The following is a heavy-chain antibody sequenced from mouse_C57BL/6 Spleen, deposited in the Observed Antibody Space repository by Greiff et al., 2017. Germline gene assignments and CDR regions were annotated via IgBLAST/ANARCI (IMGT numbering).Heavy chain of an antibody. CDR1: GFTFSDYG. CDR2: ISNLAYSI. D-gene: IGHD4-1*01. V-gene: IGHV5-15*01. J-gene: IGHJ4*01. CDR3: ARRSNWEDYYAMDY. Sequence: EVMLVESGGGLVQPGGSLKLSCAASGFTFSDYGMAWVRQAPRKGPEWVAFISNLAYSIYYADTVTGRFTISRENAKNTLYREMSSLRSEDTAMYYCARRSNWEDYYAMDYWGQGTSVTVSS.